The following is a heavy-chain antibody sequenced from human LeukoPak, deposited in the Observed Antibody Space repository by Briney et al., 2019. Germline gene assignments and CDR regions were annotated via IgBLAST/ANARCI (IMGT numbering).Heavy chain of an antibody. CDR1: GFTFSGYT. J-gene: IGHJ3*02. CDR3: AKDTRLGVIVVVYAFDI. V-gene: IGHV3-21*01. CDR2: ISSSSSYI. D-gene: IGHD3-22*01. Sequence: GGSLRLSCAASGFTFSGYTINWVRQAPGKGLEWVSSISSSSSYIYYADSVKGRFTISRHNAKSSLYLQMNSLRAEDTAVYYCAKDTRLGVIVVVYAFDIWGQGTMVTVSS.